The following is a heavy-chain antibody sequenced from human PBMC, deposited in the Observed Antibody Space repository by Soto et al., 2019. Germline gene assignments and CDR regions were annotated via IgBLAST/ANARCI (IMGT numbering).Heavy chain of an antibody. V-gene: IGHV4-59*08. CDR3: ARKSGSGWGWFDP. CDR1: GGSISSYY. CDR2: IYYSGST. Sequence: QVQLQESGPGLVKPSETLSLTCTVSGGSISSYYWSWIRQPPGKGLEWIGYIYYSGSTNYNPSLKSRFTISVDTSKNQFSLKLSSVTAAYSAVYYCARKSGSGWGWFDPWGQGTLVTVSS. J-gene: IGHJ5*02. D-gene: IGHD6-19*01.